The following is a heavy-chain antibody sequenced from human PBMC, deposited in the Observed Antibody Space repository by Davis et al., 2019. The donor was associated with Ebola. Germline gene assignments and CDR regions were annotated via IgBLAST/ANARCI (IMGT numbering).Heavy chain of an antibody. CDR3: ARGRYHDPFDV. J-gene: IGHJ3*01. CDR1: GYNFATYW. D-gene: IGHD3-16*02. CDR2: VYPGDSDA. V-gene: IGHV5-51*01. Sequence: GGSLRLSCDFSGYNFATYWIGWVRQVPGKGLEYMGMVYPGDSDARYSPSFQGQVTISADKSISTAFLQWDALKASDTATYYCARGRYHDPFDVWGQGTMITVSS.